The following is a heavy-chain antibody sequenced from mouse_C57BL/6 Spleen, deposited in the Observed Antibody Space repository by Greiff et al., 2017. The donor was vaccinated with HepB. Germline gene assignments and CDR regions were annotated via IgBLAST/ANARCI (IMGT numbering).Heavy chain of an antibody. CDR2: IYPRSGNT. V-gene: IGHV1-81*01. Sequence: VQLQQSGAELARPGASVKLSCKASGYTFTSYGISWVKQRTGQGLEWIGEIYPRSGNTYYNEKFKGKATLTADKSSSTAYMELRSLTSEDSAVYFCAGGTAQASDWFAYWGQGTLVTVSA. CDR1: GYTFTSYG. D-gene: IGHD3-2*02. J-gene: IGHJ3*01. CDR3: AGGTAQASDWFAY.